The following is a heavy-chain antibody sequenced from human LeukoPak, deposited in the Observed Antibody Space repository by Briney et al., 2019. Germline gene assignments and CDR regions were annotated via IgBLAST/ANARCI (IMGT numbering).Heavy chain of an antibody. CDR2: IYYSGST. Sequence: SETLSLTCTVSGGSISSGGYYWSWIRQHPGKGLEWIGYIYYSGSTYYNPSLKSRVTISVDTSKNQFSLKLSSVTAADTAVYYCARAAARNFDYWGQGTLVTASS. CDR1: GGSISSGGYY. D-gene: IGHD6-13*01. CDR3: ARAAARNFDY. V-gene: IGHV4-31*03. J-gene: IGHJ4*02.